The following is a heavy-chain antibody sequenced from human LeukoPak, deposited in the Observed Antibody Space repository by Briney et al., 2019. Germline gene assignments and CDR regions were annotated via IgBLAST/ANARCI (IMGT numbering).Heavy chain of an antibody. CDR1: GYSISSGYC. V-gene: IGHV4-38-2*02. CDR3: ARDGYYDIVTANSDY. CDR2: IYHSGST. Sequence: SETLSLTCAVSGYSISSGYCWGWIRQPPGKGLEWIGSIYHSGSTYYNPSLKSRVTISVDTSKNQFSLKLSSVTAADTAVYYCARDGYYDIVTANSDYWGQGTLVTVSS. J-gene: IGHJ4*02. D-gene: IGHD3-9*01.